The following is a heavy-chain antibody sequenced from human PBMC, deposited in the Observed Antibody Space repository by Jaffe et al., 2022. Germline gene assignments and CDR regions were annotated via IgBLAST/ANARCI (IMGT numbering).Heavy chain of an antibody. V-gene: IGHV3-30*18. CDR1: GFTFSSYG. D-gene: IGHD3-3*01. Sequence: QVQLVESGGGVVQPGRSLRLSCAASGFTFSSYGMHWVRQAPGKGLEWVAVISYDGSNKYYADSVKGRFTISRDNSKNTLYLQMNSLRAEDTAVYYCAKDRDFWSGSSFGYWGQGTLVTVSS. CDR2: ISYDGSNK. J-gene: IGHJ4*02. CDR3: AKDRDFWSGSSFGY.